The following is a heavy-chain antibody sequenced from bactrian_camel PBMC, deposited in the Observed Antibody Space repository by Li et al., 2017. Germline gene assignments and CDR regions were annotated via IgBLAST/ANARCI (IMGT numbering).Heavy chain of an antibody. CDR2: ILPDGTT. CDR1: GFTFEDSD. Sequence: LVESGGGSVQPGGSLGLSCPASGFTFEDSDMGWYRQAPGKERELVSAILPDGTTMYEDSMKGRFTISRDNAKNTIYLQMNSVKMEDTAVYFGAAESGPRLYKSDYALNYCGGQGTQVTVS. J-gene: IGHJ4*01. D-gene: IGHD4*01. CDR3: AAESGPRLYKSDYALNYC. V-gene: IGHV3S55*01.